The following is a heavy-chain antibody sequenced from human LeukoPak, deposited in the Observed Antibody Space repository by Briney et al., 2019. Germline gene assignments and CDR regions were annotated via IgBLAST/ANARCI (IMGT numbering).Heavy chain of an antibody. Sequence: GGSLRLSCAASGFIFDGYGMSWVRQAPGKGLEWVSGINWNGGNTGYADSVKGRFTISRDNAKNSLYVQMNSLRAEDTALYYCARGITGTHTVFSFDIWGQGTMVTVSS. CDR3: ARGITGTHTVFSFDI. J-gene: IGHJ3*02. CDR1: GFIFDGYG. D-gene: IGHD1-7*01. V-gene: IGHV3-20*04. CDR2: INWNGGNT.